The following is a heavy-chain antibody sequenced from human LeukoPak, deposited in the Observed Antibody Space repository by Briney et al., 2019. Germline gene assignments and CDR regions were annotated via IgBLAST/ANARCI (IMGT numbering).Heavy chain of an antibody. V-gene: IGHV3-21*01. CDR3: ARGITGTTGIDY. CDR1: GFTFSSYS. CDR2: ISSSSSYI. D-gene: IGHD1-7*01. Sequence: GGSLRLSCAASGFTFSSYSMNWVRHAPGKGLEWVSSISSSSSYIYYADSVKGRFTISRDNAKNSLYLQMNSLRAEDTAVYYCARGITGTTGIDYWGQGTLVTVSS. J-gene: IGHJ4*02.